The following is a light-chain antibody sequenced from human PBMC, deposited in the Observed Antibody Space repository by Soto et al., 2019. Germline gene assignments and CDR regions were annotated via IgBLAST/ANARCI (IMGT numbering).Light chain of an antibody. J-gene: IGKJ1*01. CDR1: QSVSSSY. Sequence: EIVLTQSPDTLSLSPGERATLSCRASQSVSSSYLAWYQQKPGQAPRLLIYGASSRATGIPDRFSGSGSGTDFTLTISRLGPEDFAVYYCQQYGIRGTFGQGTKVDIK. CDR3: QQYGIRGT. CDR2: GAS. V-gene: IGKV3-20*01.